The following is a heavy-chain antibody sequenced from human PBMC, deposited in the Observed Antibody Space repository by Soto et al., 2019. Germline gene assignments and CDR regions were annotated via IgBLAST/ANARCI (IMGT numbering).Heavy chain of an antibody. D-gene: IGHD5-18*01. J-gene: IGHJ4*02. CDR1: GFTFSSYE. CDR2: ISTSGNTI. V-gene: IGHV3-48*03. CDR3: ARGLTGYSYGVDY. Sequence: EVQLVESGGGLVQPGGSLRLSCAASGFTFSSYEMNWVRQAPGKGLEWVSYISTSGNTIYYADSVKGRFTISRDNAKKSLYLQMNSLRAEDTAVYYCARGLTGYSYGVDYWGQGTLVTVSS.